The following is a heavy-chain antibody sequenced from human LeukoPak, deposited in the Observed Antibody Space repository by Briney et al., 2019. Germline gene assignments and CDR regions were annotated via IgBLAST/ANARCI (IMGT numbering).Heavy chain of an antibody. J-gene: IGHJ4*02. D-gene: IGHD6-13*01. CDR1: GGSISSYY. V-gene: IGHV4-59*08. CDR2: IYYSGST. CDR3: AGGWYSSSWFDY. Sequence: SETLSLTCTVSGGSISSYYWSWIRQPPGKGLEWIGYIYYSGSTNYNPSLKSRVTISVDTSKNQFSLKLSSVTAADTAVYYCAGGWYSSSWFDYWGQGTLVTVSS.